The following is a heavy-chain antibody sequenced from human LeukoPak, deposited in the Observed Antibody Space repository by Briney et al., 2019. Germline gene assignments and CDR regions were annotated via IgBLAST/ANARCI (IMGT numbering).Heavy chain of an antibody. J-gene: IGHJ6*03. CDR1: GFTVSSNY. Sequence: GGSLRLSCAVSGFTVSSNYMSWVRQAPGKGLEWVSLFYSGGSIYYADSVKGRFTISRDSSKNTLYLQMDGLRAEDTAVYYCARVPAKDYFYYMDVWGNGTTVTVSS. CDR2: FYSGGSI. V-gene: IGHV3-53*01. CDR3: ARVPAKDYFYYMDV.